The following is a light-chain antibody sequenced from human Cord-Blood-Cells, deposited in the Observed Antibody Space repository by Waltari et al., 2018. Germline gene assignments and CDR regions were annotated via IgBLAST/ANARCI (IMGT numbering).Light chain of an antibody. CDR2: EDN. CDR1: SGSIASNY. J-gene: IGLJ3*02. V-gene: IGLV6-57*01. Sequence: NFMLTQPHSVSESPGKTVTISCTRSSGSIASNYAQWYQQRPGSSPTTVIDEDNQRPSGLPDRFSGSIDSSSTSASLTIAGRKTEEEADDYCQSYDSSNQVFGGGTKLTVL. CDR3: QSYDSSNQV.